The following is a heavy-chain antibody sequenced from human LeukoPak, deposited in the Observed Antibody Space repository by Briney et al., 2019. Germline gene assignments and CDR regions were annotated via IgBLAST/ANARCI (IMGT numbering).Heavy chain of an antibody. V-gene: IGHV1-46*01. D-gene: IGHD3-3*01. J-gene: IGHJ3*02. CDR1: GYTFTSYY. CDR3: ARETEDYDFWSGPGAFDI. CDR2: INPSGGST. Sequence: ASVKVSCKASGYTFTSYYMHWVRQAPGQGLEWMGIINPSGGSTSYAQKFQGRVTMTRDTSTSTVYMELSSLRSDDTAVYYCARETEDYDFWSGPGAFDIWGQGTMVTVSS.